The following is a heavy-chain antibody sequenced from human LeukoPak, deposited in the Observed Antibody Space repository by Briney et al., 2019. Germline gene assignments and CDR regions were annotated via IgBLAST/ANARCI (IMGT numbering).Heavy chain of an antibody. V-gene: IGHV1-2*07. CDR3: ARDTVAWDFDF. CDR2: INPNTGVA. CDR1: GYSFTDYY. Sequence: ASVRVSYKASGYSFTDYYLHWVRQAPRPGFECLGWINPNTGVADYAHKFQGRVTMTRDTSISTAYMELSSLKPDDTAVYYCARDTVAWDFDFWGQGTLVTVSS. J-gene: IGHJ4*02. D-gene: IGHD4-23*01.